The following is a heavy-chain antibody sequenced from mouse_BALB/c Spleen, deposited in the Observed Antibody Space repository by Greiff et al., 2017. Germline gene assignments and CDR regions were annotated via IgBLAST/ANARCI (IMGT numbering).Heavy chain of an antibody. Sequence: QVQLKESGAELVKPGAPVKLSCKASGYTFTSYWMNWVKQRPGRGLEWIGRIDPSDSETHYNQKFKDKATLTVDKSSSTAYIQLSSLTSEDSAVYYCARHYGSSSFAYWGQGTLVTVSA. V-gene: IGHV1-69*02. CDR3: ARHYGSSSFAY. CDR1: GYTFTSYW. CDR2: IDPSDSET. J-gene: IGHJ3*01. D-gene: IGHD1-1*01.